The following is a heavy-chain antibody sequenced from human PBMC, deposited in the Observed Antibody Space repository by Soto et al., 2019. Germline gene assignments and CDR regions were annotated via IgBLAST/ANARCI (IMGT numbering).Heavy chain of an antibody. V-gene: IGHV4-30-2*02. J-gene: IGHJ4*02. CDR2: IYHTGTT. CDR3: ARSDGRY. CDR1: GGSINSWCYS. Sequence: PSETLSLTCTVSGGSINSWCYSWTWIRQPPGKGLEWIGFIYHTGTTYYNPSLKSRVTISVDRSKNQFSLKLSSVTAADTAVYYCARSDGRYWGQGTLVTVSS.